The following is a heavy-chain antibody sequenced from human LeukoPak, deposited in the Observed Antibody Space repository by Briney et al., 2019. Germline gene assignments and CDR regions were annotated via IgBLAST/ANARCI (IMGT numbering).Heavy chain of an antibody. CDR2: ISSSGSTK. J-gene: IGHJ6*02. CDR3: ARVRRDQGALYYYYGMDV. D-gene: IGHD1-26*01. CDR1: GFTLSDYY. Sequence: GGSLRLSCAASGFTLSDYYMSWIRQAPGKGLEWVSYISSSGSTKYYADSVKGRFTISRDNAKNSLYLQMNSLRAEDTAVYYCARVRRDQGALYYYYGMDVWGQGATVTVSS. V-gene: IGHV3-11*01.